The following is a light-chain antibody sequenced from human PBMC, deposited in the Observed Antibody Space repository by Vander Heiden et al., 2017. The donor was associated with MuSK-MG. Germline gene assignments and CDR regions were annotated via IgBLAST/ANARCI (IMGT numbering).Light chain of an antibody. CDR1: SSDIGSYSY. CDR2: DVS. V-gene: IGLV2-14*03. Sequence: QSALTQPASLSGSPGQSITISCTGTSSDIGSYSYVSWYQQRPGKAPKLMIYDVSNRPSGVSYRFSGSKSGNTASLTISGLQAEDEADYYCNSYTTISTVLFGGGTKLTVL. J-gene: IGLJ2*01. CDR3: NSYTTISTVL.